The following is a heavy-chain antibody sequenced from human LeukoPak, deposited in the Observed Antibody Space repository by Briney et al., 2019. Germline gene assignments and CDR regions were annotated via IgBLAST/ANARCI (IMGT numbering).Heavy chain of an antibody. V-gene: IGHV3-7*05. D-gene: IGHD3-22*01. CDR2: IKEDGSEK. Sequence: GGSLRLSCAASGFTFSSHWMNWVRQAPGKGLEWVANIKEDGSEKYYVDSVKGRFTISRDNAKNSLYLQMNSLRAEDTAVYYCARDSIPGYDSSGYMVAFDIWGQGTMVTVSS. CDR1: GFTFSSHW. J-gene: IGHJ3*02. CDR3: ARDSIPGYDSSGYMVAFDI.